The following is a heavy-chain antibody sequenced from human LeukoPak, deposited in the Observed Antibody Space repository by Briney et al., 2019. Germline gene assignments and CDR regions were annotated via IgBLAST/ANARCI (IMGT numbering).Heavy chain of an antibody. D-gene: IGHD1-1*01. CDR3: ARDLGELEWSYYFDY. CDR1: GYTFTSYG. Sequence: ASVKVSCKASGYTFTSYGISWVRQAPGQGLEWMGWISAYNGNTNYAQKLQGRVTMTTDTSTSTAYMEPRSLRSDDTAVYYCARDLGELEWSYYFDYWGQGTLVTVSS. J-gene: IGHJ4*02. V-gene: IGHV1-18*01. CDR2: ISAYNGNT.